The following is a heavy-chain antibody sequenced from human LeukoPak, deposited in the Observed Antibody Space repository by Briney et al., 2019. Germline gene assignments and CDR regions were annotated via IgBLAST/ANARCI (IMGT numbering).Heavy chain of an antibody. CDR1: GFTFSSYS. CDR3: AGDYDGGSSDY. D-gene: IGHD2-15*01. J-gene: IGHJ4*02. Sequence: TGGSLRLSCAASGFTFSSYSMNWVRQAPGKGLEWVSSISSSSSYMYYADSVKGRFTISRDNAKNSLYLQMNSLRAEDTAVYYCAGDYDGGSSDYWGQGTLVTVSS. V-gene: IGHV3-21*01. CDR2: ISSSSSYM.